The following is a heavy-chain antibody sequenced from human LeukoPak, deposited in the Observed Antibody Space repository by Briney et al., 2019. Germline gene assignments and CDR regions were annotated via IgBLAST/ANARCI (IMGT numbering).Heavy chain of an antibody. J-gene: IGHJ4*02. CDR3: ASAGRGYSYGYFDY. V-gene: IGHV4-59*01. D-gene: IGHD5-18*01. Sequence: ASETLSLTCTVSGGSISSYYWSWIRQPLGKGLEWIGYIYYSGSTNYNPSLKSRVTISVDTSKNQFSLKLSSVTAADTAVYYCASAGRGYSYGYFDYWGQGTLVTVSS. CDR1: GGSISSYY. CDR2: IYYSGST.